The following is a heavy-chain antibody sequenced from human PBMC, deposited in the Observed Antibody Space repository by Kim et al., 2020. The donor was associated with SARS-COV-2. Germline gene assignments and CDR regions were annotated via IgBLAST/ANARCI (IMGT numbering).Heavy chain of an antibody. D-gene: IGHD1-26*01. V-gene: IGHV3-23*01. CDR2: VSGSADST. Sequence: GGSLRLSCAASGFTFTNYAMAWVRQAPGKGLEWISAVSGSADSTYYADSVKGRFTISRDRSKNTLYLQMNSLRAEDTGVYYCANWGYGGNYYFDHWGQGTLVTVSS. CDR3: ANWGYGGNYYFDH. CDR1: GFTFTNYA. J-gene: IGHJ4*02.